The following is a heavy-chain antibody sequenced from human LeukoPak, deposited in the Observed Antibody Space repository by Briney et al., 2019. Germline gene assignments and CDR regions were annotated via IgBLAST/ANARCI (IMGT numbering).Heavy chain of an antibody. CDR1: GFTFSRHG. V-gene: IGHV3-33*08. D-gene: IGHD3-10*01. CDR3: ARDGQNGSPYATDV. Sequence: GRSLRLSCAPSGFTFSRHGMHWVRQAPGKGLEWVAGIWYDGSNEDYADSVKGRFTISRDNSKNTLYLQMNSLRVEDTAVYYCARDGQNGSPYATDVWGQGTTVTVSS. CDR2: IWYDGSNE. J-gene: IGHJ6*02.